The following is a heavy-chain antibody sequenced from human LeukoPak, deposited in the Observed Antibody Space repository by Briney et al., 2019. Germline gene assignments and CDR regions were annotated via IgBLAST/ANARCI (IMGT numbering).Heavy chain of an antibody. CDR1: GFTFNTYP. D-gene: IGHD3-22*01. CDR2: IQDDGAKT. J-gene: IGHJ4*02. V-gene: IGHV3-30*02. Sequence: GGSLRLSCAASGFTFNTYPMHWGRQAPGKGLEWVALIQDDGAKTNYADSVRGRFPISRDNSRSTVYLQMNSLKPDDTAVYYCATQTITLVVVISPFDYWGQGALVTVSS. CDR3: ATQTITLVVVISPFDY.